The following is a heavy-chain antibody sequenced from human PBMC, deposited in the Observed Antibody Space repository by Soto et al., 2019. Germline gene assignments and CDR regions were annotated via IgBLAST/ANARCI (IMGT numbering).Heavy chain of an antibody. Sequence: PGESLKISGEGSGYSFTTYWIGWVRQMPGKGLEWMGIIYPGESGTRYSPSFQGQVTVSADKSISTAYLQWSSLKASDTAMYYCARRAAQYYYDSSGYRSAFDIWGQGTMVTVSS. D-gene: IGHD3-22*01. V-gene: IGHV5-51*01. CDR2: IYPGESGT. CDR3: ARRAAQYYYDSSGYRSAFDI. CDR1: GYSFTTYW. J-gene: IGHJ3*02.